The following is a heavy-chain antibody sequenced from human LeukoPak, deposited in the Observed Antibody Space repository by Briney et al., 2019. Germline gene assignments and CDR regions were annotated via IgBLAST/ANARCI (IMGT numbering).Heavy chain of an antibody. CDR2: NHSDDDK. V-gene: IGHV2-70*01. J-gene: IGHJ4*02. CDR1: GFSLSTSGMC. Sequence: SGPTLLNPTHTLTLTCTFSGFSLSTSGMCVSWIRQPPVKALEWLAPNHSDDDKSYSTSLKTRLTISKDTSKNQVVLTMTNMDPVDTATYYCARMVGCLEDYFDYWGQGTLVTVSS. CDR3: ARMVGCLEDYFDY. D-gene: IGHD1-26*01.